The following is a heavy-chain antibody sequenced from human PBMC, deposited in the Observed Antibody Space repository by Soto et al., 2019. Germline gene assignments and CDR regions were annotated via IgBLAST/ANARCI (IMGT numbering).Heavy chain of an antibody. CDR2: IDTGGKA. V-gene: IGHV3-53*01. D-gene: IGHD3-22*01. J-gene: IGHJ4*02. CDR3: AREFRPSYSGNSEGFDY. CDR1: GFTVTSNY. Sequence: EVLLVESGGDLIQPGGSLRLSCAASGFTVTSNYMTWVRQAPGRGLEWVSIIDTGGKAYYSDSVKGRFTISRDNPKDTLYLQLSSLRAEDTVIYYCAREFRPSYSGNSEGFDYWGQGTLVAVSS.